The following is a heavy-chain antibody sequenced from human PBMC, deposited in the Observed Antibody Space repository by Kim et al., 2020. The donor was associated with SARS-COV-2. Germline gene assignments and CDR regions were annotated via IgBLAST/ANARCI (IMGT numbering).Heavy chain of an antibody. CDR2: ISYDGSNK. V-gene: IGHV3-30*04. Sequence: GGSLRLTCAASGFTFSSYAMHWVRQAPGKGLEWVAVISYDGSNKYYADSVKGRFTISRDNSKNTLYLQMNSLRAEDTAVYYCARDVAVAGTRMDVWGQGTTVTVSS. CDR1: GFTFSSYA. D-gene: IGHD6-19*01. J-gene: IGHJ6*02. CDR3: ARDVAVAGTRMDV.